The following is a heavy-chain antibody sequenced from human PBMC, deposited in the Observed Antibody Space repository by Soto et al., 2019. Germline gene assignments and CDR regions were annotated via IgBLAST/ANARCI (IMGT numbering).Heavy chain of an antibody. CDR2: IYPGDSDT. Sequence: GESLKISCKGSGYSFTSYWIGWVRQIPGKGLEWMGIIYPGDSDTRYSPSFQGQVTISADESISTAYLQWSSLKASDTAMYYCARDSGDCSSTSCPQPNGMDVWGQGTTVTVSS. CDR1: GYSFTSYW. CDR3: ARDSGDCSSTSCPQPNGMDV. V-gene: IGHV5-51*01. J-gene: IGHJ6*02. D-gene: IGHD2-2*01.